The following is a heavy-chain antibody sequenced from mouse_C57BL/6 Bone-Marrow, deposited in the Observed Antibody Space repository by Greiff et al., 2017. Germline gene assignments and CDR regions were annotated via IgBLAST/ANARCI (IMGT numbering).Heavy chain of an antibody. CDR3: AKLGQDYYAMDY. CDR1: GFTFSDYG. D-gene: IGHD4-1*01. V-gene: IGHV5-17*01. J-gene: IGHJ4*01. CDR2: ISSGSSTI. Sequence: EVKLVASGGGLVKPGGSLKLSCAASGFTFSDYGMHWVRQAPEKGLEWVAYISSGSSTIYYADTVKGRFTISRDNAKNTLFLQMTSLRSEDTAMYYCAKLGQDYYAMDYWGQGTSVTVSS.